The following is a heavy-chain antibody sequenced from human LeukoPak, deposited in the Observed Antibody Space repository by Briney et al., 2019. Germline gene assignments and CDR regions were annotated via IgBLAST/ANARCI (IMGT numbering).Heavy chain of an antibody. CDR2: INHSGST. CDR3: AREFQGWIYYYYGMDV. J-gene: IGHJ6*02. V-gene: IGHV4-34*01. Sequence: SETLSLTCAVYGGSFSGYYWSWIRQPPGKGLEWIGEINHSGSTNYNPSLKSRVTISVDTSKNQFSLKLSSVTAADTAVYYCAREFQGWIYYYYGMDVWGQGTTVTVSS. CDR1: GGSFSGYY. D-gene: IGHD6-19*01.